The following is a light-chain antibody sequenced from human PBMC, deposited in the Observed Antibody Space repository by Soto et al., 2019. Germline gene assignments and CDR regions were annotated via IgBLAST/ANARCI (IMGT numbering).Light chain of an antibody. CDR2: GAS. Sequence: ESVVTQSPGTLSLSPGKRATLSCRASQSVSSSYLAWYQQKPGQAPRLLIYGASSRATGIPDRFSGSGSGTDFTLTISRLEPEDFAVYYCQQYGSSPWTFGQGTKVDIK. CDR1: QSVSSSY. J-gene: IGKJ1*01. CDR3: QQYGSSPWT. V-gene: IGKV3-20*01.